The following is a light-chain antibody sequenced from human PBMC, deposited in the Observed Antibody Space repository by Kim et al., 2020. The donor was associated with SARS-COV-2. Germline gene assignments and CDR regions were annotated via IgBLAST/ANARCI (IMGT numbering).Light chain of an antibody. V-gene: IGLV1-44*01. Sequence: QSVLTQPPSASGTPGQRVTISCSGSSSNIGSKTVHWYQQLPGTAPKLLIYSNNQRPSGVPDRFSGSKSGTSASLAISGLQSEDDADYYCAAWDDSLNGWVFGGGTQLTVL. CDR1: SSNIGSKT. J-gene: IGLJ3*02. CDR2: SNN. CDR3: AAWDDSLNGWV.